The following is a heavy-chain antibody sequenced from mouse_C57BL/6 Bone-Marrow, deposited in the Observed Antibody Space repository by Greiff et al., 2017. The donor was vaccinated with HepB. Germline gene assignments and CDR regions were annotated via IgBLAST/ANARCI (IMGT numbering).Heavy chain of an antibody. V-gene: IGHV2-6*01. CDR2: IWGVGST. CDR1: GFSLTSYV. D-gene: IGHD1-1*01. CDR3: ASNYGDAMDY. J-gene: IGHJ4*01. Sequence: VKLMESGPGLVAPSQSLSITCTVSGFSLTSYVVDWVRQSPGKGLEWLGVIWGVGSTNYNSALKSRLSISKDNSKSQVFLKMNSLQTDDTAMYYCASNYGDAMDYWGQGTSVTVSS.